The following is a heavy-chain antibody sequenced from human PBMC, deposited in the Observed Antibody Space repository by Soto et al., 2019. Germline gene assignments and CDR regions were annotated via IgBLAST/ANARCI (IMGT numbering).Heavy chain of an antibody. V-gene: IGHV4-31*03. CDR3: ARSTYYDFWSGSNPYYYYYGMDV. J-gene: IGHJ6*02. CDR2: IYYSGST. D-gene: IGHD3-3*01. CDR1: GGSISSGGYC. Sequence: SETLPHTCTVSGGSISSGGYCWSWIRQHPGKGLEWIGYIYYSGSTYYNPSLKSRVTISVDTSKNQFSLKLSSVTAADTAVYYCARSTYYDFWSGSNPYYYYYGMDVWGQGTTVTVSS.